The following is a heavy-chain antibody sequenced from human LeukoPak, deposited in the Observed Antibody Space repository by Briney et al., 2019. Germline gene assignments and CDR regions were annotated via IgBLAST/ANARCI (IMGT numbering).Heavy chain of an antibody. J-gene: IGHJ4*02. V-gene: IGHV4-59*01. CDR2: IYYSGSA. Sequence: SETLSLTCTVPGGSISSYYWSWIRQPPGKGLEWIGYIYYSGSANYNPSLKSRVTISVDTSKNQFSLKLSSVTAADTAVYYCARDGNWAYFDYWGQGTLVTVSS. CDR3: ARDGNWAYFDY. D-gene: IGHD7-27*01. CDR1: GGSISSYY.